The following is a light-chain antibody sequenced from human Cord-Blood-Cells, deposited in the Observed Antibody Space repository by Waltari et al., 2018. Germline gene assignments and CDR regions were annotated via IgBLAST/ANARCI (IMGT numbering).Light chain of an antibody. CDR3: QRYNSYLFT. Sequence: DIQITQSPSTLSASVGDKVTITCRASKSISSWLAWYQQKPGKAPELLIYDASSLQSGIAARFSGSGSETEFTLTINSLRPDDFATYYWQRYNSYLFTGDPGTKVGI. V-gene: IGKV1-5*01. CDR2: DAS. CDR1: KSISSW. J-gene: IGKJ3*01.